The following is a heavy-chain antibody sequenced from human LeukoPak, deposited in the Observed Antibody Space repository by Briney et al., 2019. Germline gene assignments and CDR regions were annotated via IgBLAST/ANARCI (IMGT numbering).Heavy chain of an antibody. Sequence: PSETLSLTCTVSSGSINSYYWSWIRQPPGKGLEWIGYISYSGITNYNPSLESRVTISVDTSNNQFSLKLSSVTAADTAVYYCARSAIRSFDWFGGSWFDPWGQGTLVIVSS. J-gene: IGHJ5*02. CDR1: SGSINSYY. CDR2: ISYSGIT. V-gene: IGHV4-59*13. D-gene: IGHD3-9*01. CDR3: ARSAIRSFDWFGGSWFDP.